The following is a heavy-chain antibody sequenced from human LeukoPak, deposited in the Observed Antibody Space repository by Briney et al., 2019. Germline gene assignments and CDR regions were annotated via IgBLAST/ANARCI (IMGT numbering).Heavy chain of an antibody. D-gene: IGHD2-15*01. CDR2: IIPIFGTA. J-gene: IGHJ4*02. V-gene: IGHV1-69*13. CDR3: ARGGVVAGKTFDY. CDR1: GGTFSSYA. Sequence: SVKVSCKASGGTFSSYAISWVRQAPGQGLEWMGGIIPIFGTANYAQKLQGRVTITADESTSTAYMELSSLRSEDTAVYYCARGGVVAGKTFDYWGQGTLVTVSS.